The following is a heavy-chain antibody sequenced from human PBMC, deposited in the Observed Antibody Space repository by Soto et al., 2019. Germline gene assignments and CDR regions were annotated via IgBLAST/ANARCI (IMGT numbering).Heavy chain of an antibody. CDR2: IDPKSGDT. D-gene: IGHD3-16*01. CDR3: ARRHLRDYIRWNFDP. CDR1: GYTFTDNQ. V-gene: IGHV1-2*02. Sequence: HVQLVQSGAEVKKPGASVKVSCKASGYTFTDNQIHWLRRAPGQRLEWMGRIDPKSGDTNFAPTYQGRVTMTRDTSTNTVYMELTRLTSGDTAIYFCARRHLRDYIRWNFDPWGQGTLVTVSS. J-gene: IGHJ5*02.